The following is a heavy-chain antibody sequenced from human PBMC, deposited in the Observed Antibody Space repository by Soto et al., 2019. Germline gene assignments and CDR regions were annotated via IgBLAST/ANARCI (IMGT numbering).Heavy chain of an antibody. V-gene: IGHV1-69*01. Sequence: VQLVQSGAEVKKPGSSVKVSCKASGGTFSSYAISWVRQAPGQGLEWMGGIIPIFGTANYAQKFQGRVTITADESTSTAYMELSSLRSEDTAVYYCAREYSSSPDYYYYGMDVWGQGTTVTVSS. CDR2: IIPIFGTA. CDR1: GGTFSSYA. CDR3: AREYSSSPDYYYYGMDV. J-gene: IGHJ6*02. D-gene: IGHD6-13*01.